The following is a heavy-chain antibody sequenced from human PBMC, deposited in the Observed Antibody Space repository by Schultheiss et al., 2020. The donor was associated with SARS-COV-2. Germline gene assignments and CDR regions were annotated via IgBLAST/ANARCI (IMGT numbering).Heavy chain of an antibody. Sequence: SETLSLTCTVSGGSISSYYWSWIRQPPGKGLEWIGEINHSGSTNYNPSLKSRVTISVDTSKNQFSLKLSSVTAADTAVYYCARDSSYGYVWGQGTLVTVSS. J-gene: IGHJ4*02. D-gene: IGHD5-18*01. CDR1: GGSISSYY. V-gene: IGHV4-34*01. CDR3: ARDSSYGYV. CDR2: INHSGST.